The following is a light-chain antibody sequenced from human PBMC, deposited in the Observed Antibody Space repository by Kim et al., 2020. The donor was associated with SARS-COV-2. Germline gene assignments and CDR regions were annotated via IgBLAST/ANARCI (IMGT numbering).Light chain of an antibody. CDR2: GKN. CDR3: NSRDSSGNHLYV. V-gene: IGLV3-19*01. J-gene: IGLJ1*01. Sequence: LEQTVRITCQGDSLRSYFASWYQQRPGQAPVLVIFGKNNRPSGIPDRFSGSSSGNTASLTITGAQVEDEADYYCNSRDSSGNHLYVFGTGTKVTVL. CDR1: SLRSYF.